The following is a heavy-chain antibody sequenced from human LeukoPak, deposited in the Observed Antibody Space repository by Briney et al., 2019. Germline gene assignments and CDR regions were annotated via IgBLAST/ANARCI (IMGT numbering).Heavy chain of an antibody. V-gene: IGHV1-18*01. CDR3: ARSLYSSSRVGDWFDP. CDR1: GYTFTSYG. J-gene: IGHJ5*02. CDR2: ISAYNGNT. Sequence: GASVKVSCKASGYTFTSYGISWVRQAPGQGLEWMGWISAYNGNTNYAQKLQGRVTMTTDTSTSTAYMELRSLRSDDTAVYYCARSLYSSSRVGDWFDPWGQGTLVTVSS. D-gene: IGHD6-6*01.